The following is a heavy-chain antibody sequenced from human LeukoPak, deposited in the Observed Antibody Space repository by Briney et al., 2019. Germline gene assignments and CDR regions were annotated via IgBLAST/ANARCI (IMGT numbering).Heavy chain of an antibody. CDR1: GGSISSGDYY. CDR2: IYYSGST. CDR3: ARERPDRNYYYMDA. V-gene: IGHV4-30-4*08. J-gene: IGHJ6*03. Sequence: KPSQTLSLTCTFSGGSISSGDYYWSWIRQPPGKGLEWIGYIYYSGSTYYNPSLKSRVTISVDTSKNQFSLKLSSVTAADTAVYYCARERPDRNYYYMDAWGKGTTVTVSS.